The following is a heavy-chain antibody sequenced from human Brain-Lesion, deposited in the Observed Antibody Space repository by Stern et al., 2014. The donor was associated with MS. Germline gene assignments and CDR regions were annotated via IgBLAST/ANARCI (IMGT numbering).Heavy chain of an antibody. D-gene: IGHD1-26*01. CDR3: ATLSPGAGGNYYRHFDY. CDR2: FDPEDGET. Sequence: MQLVESGAEVKKPGASVKVSCKVSGYTLTKFSMHWVRQAPRKGLEWMGGFDPEDGETIYAQKFQGRVTMTEDTSTDTAYMELSSLRSEDTAVYYCATLSPGAGGNYYRHFDYWGQGTLVTVSS. J-gene: IGHJ4*02. CDR1: GYTLTKFS. V-gene: IGHV1-24*01.